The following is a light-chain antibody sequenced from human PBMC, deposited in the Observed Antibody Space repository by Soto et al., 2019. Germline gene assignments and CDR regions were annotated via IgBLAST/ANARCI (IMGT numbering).Light chain of an antibody. CDR3: QQYDSSPVT. V-gene: IGKV3-20*01. CDR1: QSVSSSY. Sequence: ENVLTQSPGTLSLSPGERATLSCRASQSVSSSYLTWYQQKPGQATRLLIYGASSRATDIPDRFSGNGSVTHFPLTISRREPEDFAVYYCQQYDSSPVTFAQGTRLEIK. CDR2: GAS. J-gene: IGKJ2*01.